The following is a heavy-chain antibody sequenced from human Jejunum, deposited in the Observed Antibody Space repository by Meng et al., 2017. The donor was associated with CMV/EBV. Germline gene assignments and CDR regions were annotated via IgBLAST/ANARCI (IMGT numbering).Heavy chain of an antibody. V-gene: IGHV3-74*03. D-gene: IGHD5-18*01. CDR1: GFTFSHYW. CDR3: AKDVDTSLVTSHY. Sequence: CVASGFTFSHYWMHWVRQAPGTGPVWVSRISSDGSRTEYADSVKGRFTISRDNAKNTFYLQMNSLRAEDTAVYYCAKDVDTSLVTSHYWGQGTLVTVSS. CDR2: ISSDGSRT. J-gene: IGHJ4*02.